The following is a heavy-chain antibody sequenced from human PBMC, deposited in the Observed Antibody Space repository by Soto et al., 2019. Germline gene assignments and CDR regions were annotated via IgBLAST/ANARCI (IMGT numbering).Heavy chain of an antibody. J-gene: IGHJ4*02. CDR2: XNXSXXX. Sequence: SETLSLTCAVYGGSFSGYYWSWIRQPPGKGLEXIXXXNXSXXXNXXXXLKRRVTISVDTSKNQFSLKLSSVTAPDTAVYYCARARTPSSGYDWGQGTLVTVSS. D-gene: IGHD5-12*01. CDR1: GGSFSGYY. V-gene: IGHV4-34*01. CDR3: ARARTPSSGYD.